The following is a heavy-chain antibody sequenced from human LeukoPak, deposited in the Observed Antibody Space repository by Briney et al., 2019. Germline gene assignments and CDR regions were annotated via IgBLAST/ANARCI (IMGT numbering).Heavy chain of an antibody. Sequence: SETLSLTRTVSGGSISTYYWSWIRQPAGNGLEWIGRIHTSGNTDYNPSLKSRVTMSVDTSKNQFSLTLSSVTAADTAVYYCAREGSMTARPFVSIDYWGQGTLVTISS. D-gene: IGHD6-6*01. CDR3: AREGSMTARPFVSIDY. J-gene: IGHJ4*02. CDR2: IHTSGNT. V-gene: IGHV4-4*07. CDR1: GGSISTYY.